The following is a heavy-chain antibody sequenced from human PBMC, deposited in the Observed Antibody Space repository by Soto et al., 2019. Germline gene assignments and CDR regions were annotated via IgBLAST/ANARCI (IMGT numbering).Heavy chain of an antibody. CDR2: IYYSGST. CDR1: GGSISSGGYY. J-gene: IGHJ5*02. V-gene: IGHV4-31*03. D-gene: IGHD6-6*01. Sequence: SETLSLTCTVSGGSISSGGYYWSWIRQHPGKGLEWIGYIYYSGSTYYNPSLKSRVTISVDTSKNQFSLKLSSVTAADTAVYYCARDGAIAARWFDPWGQGTLVTVSS. CDR3: ARDGAIAARWFDP.